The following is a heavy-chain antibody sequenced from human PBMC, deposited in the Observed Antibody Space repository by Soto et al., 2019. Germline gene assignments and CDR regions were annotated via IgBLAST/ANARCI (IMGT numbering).Heavy chain of an antibody. CDR3: ARPGTTGYYSPRGYFDY. Sequence: SETLSLTCAVYGGSFSGYYWSWIRQPPGKGLEWIGEINHSGSTNYNPSLKSRVTISVDTSKNQFSLKLSSVTAADTAVYYCARPGTTGYYSPRGYFDYWGQGTLVPVSS. D-gene: IGHD3-9*01. CDR1: GGSFSGYY. J-gene: IGHJ4*02. V-gene: IGHV4-34*01. CDR2: INHSGST.